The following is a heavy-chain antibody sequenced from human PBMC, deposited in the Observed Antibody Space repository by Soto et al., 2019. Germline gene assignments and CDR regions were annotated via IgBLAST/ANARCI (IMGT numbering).Heavy chain of an antibody. J-gene: IGHJ4*02. CDR1: GFTFSDYY. CDR2: ISSSSDST. CDR3: ARGGVKGTTSRGQVYN. V-gene: IGHV3-11*06. Sequence: QVQVVESGGGLVKPGGSLRLSCAASGFTFSDYYMSWIRQAPGKGLEWVSFISSSSDSTKYADSVKGRFTISRDNAKNSLHLQLNSLRAEDTAVYYCARGGVKGTTSRGQVYNWGQGTLVTVSS. D-gene: IGHD1-7*01.